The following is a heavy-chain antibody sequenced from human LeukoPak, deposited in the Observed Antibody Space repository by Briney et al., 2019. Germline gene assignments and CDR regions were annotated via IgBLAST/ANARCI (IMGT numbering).Heavy chain of an antibody. J-gene: IGHJ4*02. CDR3: AKDGRGDFGSDYDSPWH. Sequence: GGSLRLSCATSGFTFSSYAMSWVRQAPGKGLEWVSGISGSAGRTYYADSVKGRFTISRDNSKNTLFLQMNSLRAEDTAVYYCAKDGRGDFGSDYDSPWHWGQGTLVTVSS. CDR2: ISGSAGRT. D-gene: IGHD5-12*01. V-gene: IGHV3-23*01. CDR1: GFTFSSYA.